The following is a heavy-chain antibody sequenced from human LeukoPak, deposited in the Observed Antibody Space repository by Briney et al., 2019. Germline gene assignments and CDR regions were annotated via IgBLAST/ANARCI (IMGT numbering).Heavy chain of an antibody. J-gene: IGHJ5*02. CDR3: AGLSGRKGWFDP. Sequence: PSETLSLTCTVSGGSISSSSSYWSWIRQPPGKGLEWIGYIYYSGSTNYNPSLKSRVTISVDTSKNQFSLKLSSVTAADTAVYYCAGLSGRKGWFDPWGQGTLVTVSS. CDR1: GGSISSSSSY. CDR2: IYYSGST. V-gene: IGHV4-61*01. D-gene: IGHD1-26*01.